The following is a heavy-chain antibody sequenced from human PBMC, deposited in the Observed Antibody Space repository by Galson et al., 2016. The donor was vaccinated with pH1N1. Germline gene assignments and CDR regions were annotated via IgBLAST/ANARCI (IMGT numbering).Heavy chain of an antibody. D-gene: IGHD1-26*01. CDR1: GGTFSSYA. V-gene: IGHV1-69*05. Sequence: SVKLSCTASGGTFSSYAINWVRQAPGQGLEWMGGISCMVGATNYARHVQDRVTITTDNSTSTAYMELMSLRSEDTAVYYCARGESYYDYWGQGTLVTVSS. CDR2: ISCMVGAT. J-gene: IGHJ4*02. CDR3: ARGESYYDY.